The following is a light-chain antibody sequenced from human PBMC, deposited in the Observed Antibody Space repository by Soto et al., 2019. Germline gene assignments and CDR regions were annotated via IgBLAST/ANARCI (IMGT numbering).Light chain of an antibody. Sequence: DIVMTQSPLSLPVTPGEPASISCRSSQSLLHSNGYNYLDWYLQKPGQSPQLLIYLGSNRASGVPDRFSGSGSGTDFTLKISRVEADDVGFYYCMQPLQSWTVGQGTKVDSK. J-gene: IGKJ1*01. CDR2: LGS. V-gene: IGKV2-28*01. CDR3: MQPLQSWT. CDR1: QSLLHSNGYNY.